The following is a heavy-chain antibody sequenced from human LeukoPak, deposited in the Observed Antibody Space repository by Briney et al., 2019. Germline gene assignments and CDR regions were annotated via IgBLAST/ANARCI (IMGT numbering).Heavy chain of an antibody. CDR1: GYTFSGYY. J-gene: IGHJ4*02. D-gene: IGHD3-10*01. CDR3: ARRDPAGLRDFDY. CDR2: INPDSGGT. V-gene: IGHV1-2*02. Sequence: ASVTVSCKASGYTFSGYYIHWVRQAPGQGLEWMGWINPDSGGTRYAQKFQGRVTMTRDTSTSTAYMELSRLRSDDTAVYYCARRDPAGLRDFDYWGQGTLVTVSS.